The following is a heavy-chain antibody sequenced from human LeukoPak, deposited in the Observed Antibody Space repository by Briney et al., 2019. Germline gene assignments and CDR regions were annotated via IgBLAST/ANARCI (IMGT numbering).Heavy chain of an antibody. J-gene: IGHJ4*02. Sequence: PSETLSLTCTVSGGSISGSSYYWGWIRQPPGKGLEWIGSAYYSGSTYYNPSLKSRVTISVDTSKNQFSLRLISVTAADTAMYYCARYKGDYGDYVSTWLYFDFWGQGTLATVSS. CDR3: ARYKGDYGDYVSTWLYFDF. CDR2: AYYSGST. D-gene: IGHD4-17*01. CDR1: GGSISGSSYY. V-gene: IGHV4-39*01.